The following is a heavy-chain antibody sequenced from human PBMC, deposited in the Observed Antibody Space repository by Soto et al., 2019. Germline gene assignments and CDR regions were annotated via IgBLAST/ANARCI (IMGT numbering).Heavy chain of an antibody. J-gene: IGHJ6*02. CDR3: ARDPSLTYGIYVWGSYRQSDYYYYYGMDV. Sequence: GGSLRLSCAASGFTFSSYGMHWVRQAPGKGLEWVAVIWYDGSNKYYADSVKGRFTISRDNSKNTLYLQMNSLRAEDTAVYYCARDPSLTYGIYVWGSYRQSDYYYYYGMDVWGQGTTVTVSS. CDR2: IWYDGSNK. V-gene: IGHV3-33*01. CDR1: GFTFSSYG. D-gene: IGHD3-16*02.